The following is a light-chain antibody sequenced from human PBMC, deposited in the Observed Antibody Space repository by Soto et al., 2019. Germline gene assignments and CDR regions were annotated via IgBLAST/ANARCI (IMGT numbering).Light chain of an antibody. CDR1: QSVSSSY. J-gene: IGKJ2*01. CDR3: QQYERWPYT. Sequence: ENVLTQSPGTLSLSPGERATLSCRASQSVSSSYFAWYQQKPGQPPRLLTFDSSTRATGAPARFIGSGSETEFTLTIYTLQPEDCAVYYCQQYERWPYTFGQGTKVDIK. V-gene: IGKV3-20*01. CDR2: DSS.